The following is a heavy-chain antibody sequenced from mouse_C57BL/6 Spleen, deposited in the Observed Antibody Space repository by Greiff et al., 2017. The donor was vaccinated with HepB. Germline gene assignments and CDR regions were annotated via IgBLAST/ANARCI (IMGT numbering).Heavy chain of an antibody. CDR3: TDYYGSTYFDY. J-gene: IGHJ2*01. D-gene: IGHD1-1*01. CDR1: GYTFTDYE. Sequence: QVQLKESGAELVRPGASVTLSCKASGYTFTDYEMHWVKQTPVHGLEWIGAIDPETGGTAYNQKFKGKAILTADKSSSTAYMELRSLTSEDSAVYYCTDYYGSTYFDYWGQGTTPTVSS. CDR2: IDPETGGT. V-gene: IGHV1-15*01.